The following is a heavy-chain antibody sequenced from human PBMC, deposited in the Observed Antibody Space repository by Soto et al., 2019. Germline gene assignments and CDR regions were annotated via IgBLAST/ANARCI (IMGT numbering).Heavy chain of an antibody. CDR3: ASSNIAAAGEEFYYYYGMDV. V-gene: IGHV5-51*01. CDR1: GYSFTSYW. CDR2: IYPGDSDT. Sequence: PGESLKISCKGSGYSFTSYWIGWVRQMPGKGLEWMGIIYPGDSDTRYSPSFQGQVTISADKSISTAYLQWSSLKASDTAMYYCASSNIAAAGEEFYYYYGMDVWGQGTTVTVSS. D-gene: IGHD6-13*01. J-gene: IGHJ6*02.